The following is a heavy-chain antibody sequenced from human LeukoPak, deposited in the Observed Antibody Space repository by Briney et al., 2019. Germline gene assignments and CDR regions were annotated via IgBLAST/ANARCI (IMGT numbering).Heavy chain of an antibody. J-gene: IGHJ6*03. Sequence: NVSCKASGYTFTGYSLHWVRQAPGQGLEWMGIIYPGDSDTRYSPSFQGQVTISADKSISTAYLQWSSLKASDTAMYYCARLSSTYTFDYYYYMDVWGKGTTVTVSS. CDR3: ARLSSTYTFDYYYYMDV. CDR1: GYTFTGYS. V-gene: IGHV5-51*01. D-gene: IGHD4-11*01. CDR2: IYPGDSDT.